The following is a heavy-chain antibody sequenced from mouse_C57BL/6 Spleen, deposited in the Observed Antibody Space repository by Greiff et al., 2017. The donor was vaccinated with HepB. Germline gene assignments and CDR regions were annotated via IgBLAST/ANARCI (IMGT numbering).Heavy chain of an antibody. J-gene: IGHJ3*01. CDR1: GFNIKDYY. CDR3: ARSDWFAY. CDR2: IGPEDGET. Sequence: EVQLQQSGAELVKPGASVKLSCTASGFNIKDYYMHWVKQRTEQGLEWIGRIGPEDGETKYAPKCQGKATITADTSSNTAYLQLSSLTSEDTAVYYCARSDWFAYWGQGTLVTVSA. V-gene: IGHV14-2*01.